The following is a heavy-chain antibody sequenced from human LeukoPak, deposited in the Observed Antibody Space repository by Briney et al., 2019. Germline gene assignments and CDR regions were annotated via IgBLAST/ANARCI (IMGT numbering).Heavy chain of an antibody. V-gene: IGHV4-39*01. J-gene: IGHJ6*02. CDR3: ARSLDSSGWYYCYYYGMDV. CDR2: IYYSGST. CDR1: GGYISSSSYY. Sequence: SETLSLTCTVSGGYISSSSYYWGWIRQPPGKGLEWIGSIYYSGSTYYNPSLKSRVTISVDTSKNQFSLKLSSVTAADTAVYYCARSLDSSGWYYCYYYGMDVWGQGTTVTVSS. D-gene: IGHD6-19*01.